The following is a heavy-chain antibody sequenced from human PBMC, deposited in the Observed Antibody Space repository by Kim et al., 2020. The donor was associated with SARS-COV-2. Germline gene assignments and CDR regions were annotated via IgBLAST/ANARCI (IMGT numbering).Heavy chain of an antibody. Sequence: GGSLRLSCAASGFTFSSYSMNWVRQAPGKGLEWVSSISSSSSYIYYADSVKGRFTISRDNAKNSLYLQMNSLRAEDTAVYYCARGEVKYYYGSGTVYAGGYYYGMDVWGQGTTVTVSS. V-gene: IGHV3-21*01. CDR2: ISSSSSYI. CDR1: GFTFSSYS. CDR3: ARGEVKYYYGSGTVYAGGYYYGMDV. J-gene: IGHJ6*02. D-gene: IGHD3-10*01.